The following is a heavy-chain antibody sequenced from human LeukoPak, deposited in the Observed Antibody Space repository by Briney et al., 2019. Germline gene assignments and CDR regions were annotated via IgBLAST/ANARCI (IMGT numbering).Heavy chain of an antibody. D-gene: IGHD6-13*01. Sequence: GGSLRLPRAASGFTVSSNYMSWVRQAPGKGLEWVSVIYSGGTTYYADSVKGRFTISRDDSKNTLYLQMNSLRAEDTAVYYCARVSSRSFYFDYWGQGTLVAVSS. CDR3: ARVSSRSFYFDY. J-gene: IGHJ4*02. V-gene: IGHV3-53*01. CDR1: GFTVSSNY. CDR2: IYSGGTT.